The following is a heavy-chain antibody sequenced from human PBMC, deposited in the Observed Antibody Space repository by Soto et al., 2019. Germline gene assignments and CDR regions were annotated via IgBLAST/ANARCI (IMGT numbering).Heavy chain of an antibody. CDR2: INHSGST. J-gene: IGHJ6*02. V-gene: IGHV4-34*01. CDR3: ARGRGVSSTRYYYYYGMDV. CDR1: GGSFSGYY. Sequence: SETLSLTCAVYGGSFSGYYWSWIRQPPGKGLEWIGEINHSGSTNYNPSLKSRVTISVDTSKNQFFLKLSSVTAADTAVYYCARGRGVSSTRYYYYYGMDVWGQGTTVTAP. D-gene: IGHD6-13*01.